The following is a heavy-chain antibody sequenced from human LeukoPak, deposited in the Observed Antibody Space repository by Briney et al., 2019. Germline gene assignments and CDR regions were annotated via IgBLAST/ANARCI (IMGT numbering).Heavy chain of an antibody. V-gene: IGHV3-48*02. CDR2: ISSSSSTI. J-gene: IGHJ6*02. CDR1: GFTFSSYS. Sequence: GGSLRLSCAASGFTFSSYSMNWVRQAPGKGLEWVSYISSSSSTIYYADSVKSRFTISRDNAKNSLYLQMNSLRDEDTAVYYCAREPTSNYDFWSGQDYYGMDVWGQGTTVTVSS. CDR3: AREPTSNYDFWSGQDYYGMDV. D-gene: IGHD3-3*01.